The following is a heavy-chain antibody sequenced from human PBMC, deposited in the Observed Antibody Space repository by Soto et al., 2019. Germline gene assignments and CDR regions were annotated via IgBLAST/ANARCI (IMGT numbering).Heavy chain of an antibody. Sequence: QVRLVQSGAEVKKPGASVKVSCKASGYTFITHGISWVRQAPGQGLEWMGRISAYNGDTKYAQKFQGRFTLTTDKSTTTAYMEMRSLRSDDTAVYYCARDGTGGVLGLNKYYYVDVWGEGTTVTVSS. CDR2: ISAYNGDT. D-gene: IGHD2-8*02. CDR1: GYTFITHG. CDR3: ARDGTGGVLGLNKYYYVDV. J-gene: IGHJ6*03. V-gene: IGHV1-18*01.